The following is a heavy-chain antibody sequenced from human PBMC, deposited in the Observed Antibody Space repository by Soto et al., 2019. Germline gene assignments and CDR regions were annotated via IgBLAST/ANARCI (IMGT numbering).Heavy chain of an antibody. V-gene: IGHV3-9*01. Sequence: EVQVVESGGGLVQPGGSLTLSCVVSGSTIDDYAMHWVRQVPGKGLEWVSGIFWVGGGTGYADSVKGRFNISRDRAKNSLSLQMNSLRIEDTAVYYCVKDLSRWGLESWGQGTRVTVSS. J-gene: IGHJ4*02. CDR1: GSTIDDYA. CDR3: VKDLSRWGLES. CDR2: IFWVGGGT. D-gene: IGHD7-27*01.